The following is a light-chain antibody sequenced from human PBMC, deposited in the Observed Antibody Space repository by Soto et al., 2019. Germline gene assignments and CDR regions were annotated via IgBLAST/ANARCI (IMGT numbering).Light chain of an antibody. CDR2: EAS. J-gene: IGKJ2*01. Sequence: EIVMTQSPATLSVSPGERATLSCRASQSVRSNLAWYQQKPGQAPRLLIYEASTRATGVPARFSGSGSGTEFTLTISSLQSEDFAVYYCQQYNNWPPYTFGQGTNLEIK. CDR3: QQYNNWPPYT. CDR1: QSVRSN. V-gene: IGKV3-15*01.